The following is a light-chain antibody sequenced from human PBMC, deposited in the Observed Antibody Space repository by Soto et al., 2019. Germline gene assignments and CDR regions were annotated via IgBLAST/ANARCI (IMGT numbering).Light chain of an antibody. CDR3: CSYAGSSTDV. V-gene: IGLV2-23*01. CDR1: SSDVGNYNL. CDR2: EGS. J-gene: IGLJ1*01. Sequence: QSVLTQPASVSGSPGQSITISCTGTSSDVGNYNLVSWYQQHPGKAPKLMIYEGSKRPSGVSHRFSGSKSGNTASLTFSILPAEDEADYYCCSYAGSSTDVFGTGTKLTVL.